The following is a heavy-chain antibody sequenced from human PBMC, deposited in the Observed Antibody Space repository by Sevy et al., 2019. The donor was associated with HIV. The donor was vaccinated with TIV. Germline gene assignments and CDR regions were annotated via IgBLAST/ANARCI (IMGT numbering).Heavy chain of an antibody. J-gene: IGHJ5*02. V-gene: IGHV1-2*02. Sequence: ASVKVSCKASGYTFTGYYIHWVRQAPGQGLEWMGWINPNSGGTNSAQKFQGRVTMTRDTSISTAYMELSRLRSDDTAVYYCARDPTGAAAAMSWFDPWSQGTLVTVSS. CDR3: ARDPTGAAAAMSWFDP. D-gene: IGHD2-2*01. CDR2: INPNSGGT. CDR1: GYTFTGYY.